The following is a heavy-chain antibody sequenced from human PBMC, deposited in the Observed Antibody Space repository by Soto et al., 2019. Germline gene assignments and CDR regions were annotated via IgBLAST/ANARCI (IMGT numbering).Heavy chain of an antibody. CDR2: LYHSGSTSA. CDR1: GGSISKTNW. D-gene: IGHD5-12*01. Sequence: QVQLQESGPGLVKPSGTLSLTCTVSGGSISKTNWWSWVRQPPGRGLEWIAELYHSGSTSANYNPSLKSRVTISVDESENQFFLLVTSVTAEDTAVYSCARHVEVATTRGFDLWGQGTLVTASS. V-gene: IGHV4-4*02. J-gene: IGHJ4*02. CDR3: ARHVEVATTRGFDL.